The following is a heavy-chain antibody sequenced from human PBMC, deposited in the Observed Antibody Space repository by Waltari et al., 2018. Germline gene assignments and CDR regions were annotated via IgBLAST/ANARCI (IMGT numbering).Heavy chain of an antibody. Sequence: EVQLVESGGGLVQPGGSLRLSCAASGFTFSSYAMTWFRQAPGKGLGWVSAISGSGGSTYYADSVKGRFTISRDNSKNTLYLQMNSLRAEDTAVYYCAKGRITMSYFDYWGQGTLVTVSS. CDR3: AKGRITMSYFDY. D-gene: IGHD3-22*01. J-gene: IGHJ4*02. V-gene: IGHV3-23*04. CDR2: ISGSGGST. CDR1: GFTFSSYA.